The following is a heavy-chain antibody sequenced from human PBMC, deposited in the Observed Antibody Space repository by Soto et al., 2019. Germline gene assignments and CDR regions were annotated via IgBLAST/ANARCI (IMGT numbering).Heavy chain of an antibody. J-gene: IGHJ4*02. CDR3: ARSSRLFDS. D-gene: IGHD6-25*01. V-gene: IGHV3-73*01. Sequence: GGSLRLSCAASGFTFSGSAMHWVRQASGKGLEWVGRIRSKANSYATAYAASVKGRFTISRDDSKNTAYLQMNSLRDEDTAVYYCARSSRLFDSWGQGAMVTVSS. CDR1: GFTFSGSA. CDR2: IRSKANSYAT.